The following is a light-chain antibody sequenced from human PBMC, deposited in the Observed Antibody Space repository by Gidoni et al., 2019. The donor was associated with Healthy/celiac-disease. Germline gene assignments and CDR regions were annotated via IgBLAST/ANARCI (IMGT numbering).Light chain of an antibody. CDR3: QKYNSALT. V-gene: IGKV1-27*01. J-gene: IGKJ4*01. Sequence: DIQMTQSPSSLSASVGDRVTITCRASQGISNYLAWYQQKPGKVPKLLIYAATTLQSGVPSRFSSSGSGTDFTLTSSSLQPEDVATYYCQKYNSALTFGGGTKVEIK. CDR1: QGISNY. CDR2: AAT.